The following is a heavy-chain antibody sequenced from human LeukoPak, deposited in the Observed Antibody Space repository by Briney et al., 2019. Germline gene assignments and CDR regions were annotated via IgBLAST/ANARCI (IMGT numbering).Heavy chain of an antibody. D-gene: IGHD6-19*01. CDR1: GYTFTGYY. V-gene: IGHV1-2*02. CDR2: INPNSGGT. Sequence: ASVKVSCKASGYTFTGYYMHWVRQAPGQGLEWMGWINPNSGGTNYAQKFQGRVTMTRDTSISTAYMELSRLRSDDTAVYYCAREEQRLVQRNFDYWGQGTLVTVSS. CDR3: AREEQRLVQRNFDY. J-gene: IGHJ4*02.